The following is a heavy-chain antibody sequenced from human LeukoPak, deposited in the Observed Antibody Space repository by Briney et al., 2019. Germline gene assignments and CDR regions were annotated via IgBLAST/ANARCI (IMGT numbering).Heavy chain of an antibody. D-gene: IGHD6-19*01. Sequence: PSETLSLTCTVSGGSISSSSYYWGWIRQPPGKGLEWIGEINHSGSTNYNPSLKSRVTISVDTSKNQFSLKLSSVTAADTAVYYCARLEQWLVPGWFDPWGQGTLVSVCS. V-gene: IGHV4-39*07. CDR3: ARLEQWLVPGWFDP. CDR2: INHSGST. J-gene: IGHJ5*02. CDR1: GGSISSSSYY.